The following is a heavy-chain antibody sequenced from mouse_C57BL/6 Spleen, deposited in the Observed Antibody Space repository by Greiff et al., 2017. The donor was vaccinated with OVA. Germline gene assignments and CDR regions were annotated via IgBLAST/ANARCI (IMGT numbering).Heavy chain of an antibody. D-gene: IGHD3-2*02. CDR3: SRGGAQATLYYAMDY. Sequence: QVQLQQSGAELVKPGASVKISCKASGYAFSSYWMNWVKQRPGKGLEWIGQIYPGDGDTNYNGKFKGKATLTADKSSSTAYMQLSSLASEDSAVYFCSRGGAQATLYYAMDYWGQGTSVTVSS. V-gene: IGHV1-80*01. CDR1: GYAFSSYW. J-gene: IGHJ4*01. CDR2: IYPGDGDT.